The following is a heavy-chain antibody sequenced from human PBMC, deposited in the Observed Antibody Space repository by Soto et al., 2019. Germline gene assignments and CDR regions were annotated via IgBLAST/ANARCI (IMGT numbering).Heavy chain of an antibody. CDR1: GYTFTNHY. CDR3: ARDEYHYGSGSSYSTLDD. CDR2: INPRGGKT. J-gene: IGHJ4*02. V-gene: IGHV1-46*01. D-gene: IGHD3-10*01. Sequence: QVQLEQSGAEVNKPGASVKVSCKASGYTFTNHYIHWVRQGPGQGPEWMGTINPRGGKTDYEQKFKGRVNLTSDTPTRKVYMELRSLRSEDTAIYYCARDEYHYGSGSSYSTLDDWGQGTLVTVSS.